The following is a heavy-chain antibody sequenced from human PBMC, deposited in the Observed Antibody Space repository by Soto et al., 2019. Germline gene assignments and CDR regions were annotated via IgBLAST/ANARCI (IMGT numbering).Heavy chain of an antibody. CDR3: ARDSQTMVGSGEILFDY. CDR2: ISAYNGNT. D-gene: IGHD3-10*02. V-gene: IGHV1-18*01. Sequence: QVQLVQSGAEVKKPGASVKVSCKASGYTFTSYGIRWVRQAPGQGLEWMGWISAYNGNTNYAQKLQGRVTMTTDTPTSTAYMELRSLRADDTAVYYCARDSQTMVGSGEILFDYWGQGTLVTVSS. J-gene: IGHJ4*02. CDR1: GYTFTSYG.